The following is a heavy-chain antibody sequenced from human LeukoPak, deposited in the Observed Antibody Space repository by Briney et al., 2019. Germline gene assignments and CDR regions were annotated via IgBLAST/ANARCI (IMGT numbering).Heavy chain of an antibody. D-gene: IGHD6-19*01. CDR2: IYFNGIT. J-gene: IGHJ3*02. V-gene: IGHV4-39*01. CDR3: ARQQQWPRPDAFDI. CDR1: GGSVRTSGYY. Sequence: SETLSLTCTVSGGSVRTSGYYWGWIRQSPGKGLEWLGSIYFNGITFDNPSLKSRVTVSVDTSRNLFSLKLSSVTATDTAVYFCARQQQWPRPDAFDIWGQGTMVTVSS.